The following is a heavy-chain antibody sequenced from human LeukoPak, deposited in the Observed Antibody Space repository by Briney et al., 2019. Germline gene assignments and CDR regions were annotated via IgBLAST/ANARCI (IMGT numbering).Heavy chain of an antibody. Sequence: AGGSLRLSCAASGFTFSSYAMSWVRQAPGKGLEWVSAISGSGGSTYYADSVKGRFTISRDNSKNTLYLQMNSLRAEDTAVYYCAKYSSSWDDAFDIWGQGTMVTVSS. D-gene: IGHD6-13*01. J-gene: IGHJ3*02. CDR1: GFTFSSYA. CDR3: AKYSSSWDDAFDI. V-gene: IGHV3-23*01. CDR2: ISGSGGST.